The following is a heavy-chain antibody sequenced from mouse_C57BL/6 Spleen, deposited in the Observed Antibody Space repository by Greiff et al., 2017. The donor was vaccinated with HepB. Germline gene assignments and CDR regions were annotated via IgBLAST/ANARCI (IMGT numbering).Heavy chain of an antibody. D-gene: IGHD2-3*01. CDR1: GYAFSSSW. CDR3: ARSADGYPFAN. Sequence: QVQLQQSGPELVKPGASVKISCKASGYAFSSSWMNWVKQRPGKGLEWIGRIYPGDGDTNYNGKFKGKATLTADKSSSTAYMQLSSLTSEDSAVYFCARSADGYPFANWGQGTLVTVSA. CDR2: IYPGDGDT. J-gene: IGHJ3*01. V-gene: IGHV1-82*01.